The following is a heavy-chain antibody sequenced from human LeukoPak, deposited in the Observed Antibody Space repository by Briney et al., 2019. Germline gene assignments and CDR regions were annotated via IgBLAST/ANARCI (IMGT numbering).Heavy chain of an antibody. Sequence: SETLSLTCAVSGFSVSSGFYWAWIRQSPGKGLEWIANSYHSGNTYSNPSLKSRLTISVDTSMNSFSLRLTSVTAADTAVYYCARAARYTDYLSSSGGLWEYNFDFWGQGTLVTVSS. D-gene: IGHD3-9*01. CDR2: SYHSGNT. CDR1: GFSVSSGFY. CDR3: ARAARYTDYLSSSGGLWEYNFDF. J-gene: IGHJ4*02. V-gene: IGHV4-38-2*01.